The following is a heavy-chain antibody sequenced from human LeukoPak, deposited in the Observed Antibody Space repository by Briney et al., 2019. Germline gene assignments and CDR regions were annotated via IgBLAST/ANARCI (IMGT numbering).Heavy chain of an antibody. D-gene: IGHD4-11*01. J-gene: IGHJ6*02. CDR1: GGSFSGYY. CDR2: SNHSGDT. Sequence: PSETLSLTCAVYGGSFSGYYWTWIRQPPGKGLEWIGESNHSGDTNYNPSLKSRVIISVDTSKNQFSLKLSSVTAADTAVYYCATSNSGSYYYGMDVWGQGTTVTVSS. CDR3: ATSNSGSYYYGMDV. V-gene: IGHV4-34*01.